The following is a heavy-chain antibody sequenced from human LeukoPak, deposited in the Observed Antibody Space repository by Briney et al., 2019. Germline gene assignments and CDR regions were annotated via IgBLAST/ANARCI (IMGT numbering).Heavy chain of an antibody. V-gene: IGHV3-23*01. CDR2: ISGSGGST. CDR3: AKERRYYDSSGQDY. Sequence: GGSLRLSCAASGFTFSSYAMSWVRQAPGKGLEWVSAISGSGGSTYYADSVKGRFTISRDNSKNALYLQMNSLRAEDTAVYYCAKERRYYDSSGQDYWGQGTLVTVSS. D-gene: IGHD3-22*01. CDR1: GFTFSSYA. J-gene: IGHJ4*02.